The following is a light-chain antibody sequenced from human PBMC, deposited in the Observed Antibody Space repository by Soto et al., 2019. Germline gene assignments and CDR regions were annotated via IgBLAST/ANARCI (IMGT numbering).Light chain of an antibody. J-gene: IGLJ2*01. CDR2: DVN. V-gene: IGLV2-14*01. CDR1: SSDVGGYNY. Sequence: QSALTQPASVSGSPGQSITISCTGTSSDVGGYNYVSWYQQHPGKAPKLMIYDVNNRPSGVSNRFSGSKSGNTASLTISGLQAEDEGDYYCSLYPSSITLVFGGGTKLTVL. CDR3: SLYPSSITLV.